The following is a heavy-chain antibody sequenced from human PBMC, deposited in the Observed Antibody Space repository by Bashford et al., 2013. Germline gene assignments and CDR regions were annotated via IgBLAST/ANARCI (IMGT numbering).Heavy chain of an antibody. V-gene: IGHV3-9*01. CDR2: ISWNSGNR. CDR1: GFKFDDYA. Sequence: SLRLSCAASGFKFDDYAMHWVRQAPGKGLEWVSGISWNSGNRASADAVKGRFTISRDNAKNTLYLQMNSLRPEDTALYYCAKEYVGDKVTTNVHYYGMDVWGQGTTVTVSS. CDR3: AKEYVGDKVTTNVHYYGMDV. J-gene: IGHJ6*02. D-gene: IGHD1/OR15-1a*01.